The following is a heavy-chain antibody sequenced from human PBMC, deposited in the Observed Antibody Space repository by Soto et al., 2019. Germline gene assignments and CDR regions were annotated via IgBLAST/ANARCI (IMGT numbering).Heavy chain of an antibody. V-gene: IGHV1-18*01. Sequence: APVKVSCKASGYNFNIYVINWVRQAPGQGLELTGWISAYDGKTTYAEKFQGRVTMTTDASTSTAYMELRSLRSDDTAVYYCARDPHEYWTSYWFDPWGQGTLVTVSS. CDR1: GYNFNIYV. D-gene: IGHD3-3*01. CDR3: ARDPHEYWTSYWFDP. J-gene: IGHJ5*02. CDR2: ISAYDGKT.